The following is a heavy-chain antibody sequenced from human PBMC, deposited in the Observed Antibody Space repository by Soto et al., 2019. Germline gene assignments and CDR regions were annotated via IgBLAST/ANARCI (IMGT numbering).Heavy chain of an antibody. D-gene: IGHD4-17*01. V-gene: IGHV3-23*01. J-gene: IGHJ6*03. Sequence: PGGSLRLSCAASGFTFSSYAMSWVRQAPGKGLEWVSAISGSGGSTYCADSVKGRFTISRDNSKNTLYLQMNSLRAEDTAVYYCATVPSVTTRYYYYMDVWGKWTTVTVSS. CDR3: ATVPSVTTRYYYYMDV. CDR2: ISGSGGST. CDR1: GFTFSSYA.